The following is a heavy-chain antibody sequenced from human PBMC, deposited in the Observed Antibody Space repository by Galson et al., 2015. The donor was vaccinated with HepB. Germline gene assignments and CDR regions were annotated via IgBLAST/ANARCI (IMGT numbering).Heavy chain of an antibody. CDR2: TYYRSGWYS. J-gene: IGHJ4*02. D-gene: IGHD1-26*01. V-gene: IGHV6-1*01. CDR1: GDSVSSSSAA. Sequence: CAISGDSVSSSSAAWNWIRQSPSRGLEWLGRTYYRSGWYSDYAVSVKSRITIDPDISRNLFSLQLNSVTPEDTAVYYCARSHSGGFDYWGQGTLVTVSS. CDR3: ARSHSGGFDY.